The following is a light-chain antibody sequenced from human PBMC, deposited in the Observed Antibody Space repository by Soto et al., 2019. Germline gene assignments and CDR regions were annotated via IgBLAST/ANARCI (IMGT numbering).Light chain of an antibody. CDR3: QQHGSTPSLT. Sequence: EFVMTQSPSTLSASPGERATLSCRASQFVSTNLAWYQQRPGQAPRLLIYGASNRATGIPERFSGSGSGTDFTLTIGRREHQDFVAYYCQQHGSTPSLTFGGGTKVDIK. V-gene: IGKV3-20*01. CDR2: GAS. J-gene: IGKJ4*01. CDR1: QFVSTN.